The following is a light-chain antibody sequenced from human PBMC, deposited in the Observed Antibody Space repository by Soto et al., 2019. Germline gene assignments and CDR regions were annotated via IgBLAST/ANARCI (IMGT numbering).Light chain of an antibody. CDR2: DVT. V-gene: IGLV2-14*03. Sequence: QSVLTQPASVSGSPGQSITISCTGTSSDVGGYNFVSWYQHHPGKAPKLIIYDVTNRPSGISNRFSGSKSGNTASLTISGLQAEDEADYYCTSYTSSITYVFGTGIKLTVL. J-gene: IGLJ1*01. CDR3: TSYTSSITYV. CDR1: SSDVGGYNF.